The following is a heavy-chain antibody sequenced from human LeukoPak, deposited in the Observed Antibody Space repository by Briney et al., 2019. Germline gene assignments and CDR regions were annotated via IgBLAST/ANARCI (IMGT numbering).Heavy chain of an antibody. Sequence: GGSLRLSCTASGFTFGDYAMSWFRQAPGKGLEWVGFIRSKAYGGTTEYAASVKGRFTISRDDSKSIAYLQMNSLKTEDTAVYYCTRTGLPIVGAASVEYYYYMDVWGKGTTVTISS. D-gene: IGHD1-26*01. CDR1: GFTFGDYA. CDR2: IRSKAYGGTT. V-gene: IGHV3-49*03. CDR3: TRTGLPIVGAASVEYYYYMDV. J-gene: IGHJ6*03.